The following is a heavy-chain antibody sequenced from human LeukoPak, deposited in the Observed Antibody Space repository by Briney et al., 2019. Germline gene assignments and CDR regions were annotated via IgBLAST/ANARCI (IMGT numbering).Heavy chain of an antibody. J-gene: IGHJ4*02. Sequence: AGGSLRLSCAASGFTFSSYAMSWVRQAPGKGLEWVSAISGSGGSTYYADSVKGRFTISRDNSKNTLYLQMNSLRAEDTAVYYCATSIIAALPGFYYFDYWGQGTLVTVSS. V-gene: IGHV3-23*01. CDR2: ISGSGGST. D-gene: IGHD6-13*01. CDR1: GFTFSSYA. CDR3: ATSIIAALPGFYYFDY.